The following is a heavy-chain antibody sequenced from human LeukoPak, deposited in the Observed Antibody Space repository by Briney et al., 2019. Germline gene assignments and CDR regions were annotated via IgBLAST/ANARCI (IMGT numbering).Heavy chain of an antibody. Sequence: GGSLRLSCAASGFTFGNAWMTWVRQAPGKGLEWVGRIKSKADRGTIDYAAPVKGRFSISRDDSKNMLSLQMNSLKTEDTAVYYCTTDLRVRGVITYYYYMDVWGKGTTVTVSS. CDR3: TTDLRVRGVITYYYYMDV. V-gene: IGHV3-15*01. D-gene: IGHD3-10*01. CDR1: GFTFGNAW. CDR2: IKSKADRGTI. J-gene: IGHJ6*03.